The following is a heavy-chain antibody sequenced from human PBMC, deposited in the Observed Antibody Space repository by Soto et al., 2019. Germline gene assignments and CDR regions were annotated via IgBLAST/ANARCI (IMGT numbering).Heavy chain of an antibody. Sequence: EVQLVESGGALVQPGGSPRLSCAVSGFTFGPWWMHWVRQVPGKGLVWVSRMNGDGTYITYGDFAKGRFTISRDNAKNTLFLQMNSLRAEDTAVYYCVRENYFGLDRWGQGTLVTVSS. D-gene: IGHD1-7*01. CDR1: GFTFGPWW. V-gene: IGHV3-74*01. CDR2: MNGDGTYI. CDR3: VRENYFGLDR. J-gene: IGHJ5*02.